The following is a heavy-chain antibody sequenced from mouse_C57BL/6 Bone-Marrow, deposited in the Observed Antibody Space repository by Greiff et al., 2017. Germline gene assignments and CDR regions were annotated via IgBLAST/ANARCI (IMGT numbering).Heavy chain of an antibody. CDR3: ASDGGDSSGPAWFAY. CDR2: ISDGGSYT. V-gene: IGHV5-4*03. Sequence: EVKLQESGGGLVKPGGSLKLSCAASGFTFSSYAMSWVRQTPEKRLEWVATISDGGSYTYYTDNVKGRFTISRDNAKNNRYLQMSHLKSEDTAMYYCASDGGDSSGPAWFAYWGQGTLVTVSA. J-gene: IGHJ3*01. D-gene: IGHD3-2*02. CDR1: GFTFSSYA.